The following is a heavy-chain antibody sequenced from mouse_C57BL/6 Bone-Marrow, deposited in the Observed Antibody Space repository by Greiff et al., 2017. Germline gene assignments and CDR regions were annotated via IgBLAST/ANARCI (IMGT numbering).Heavy chain of an antibody. CDR2: IWTGGGT. J-gene: IGHJ2*01. V-gene: IGHV2-9-1*01. CDR3: ARNFGDYYGSSYFDY. CDR1: GFSLTSYA. Sequence: QVQLQQSGPGLVAPSQSLSITCTVSGFSLTSYAISWVRQPPGKGLEWLGVIWTGGGTNYNSALTSRLSISKDNSKSQVFLKMNSLQTDDTARYYCARNFGDYYGSSYFDYWGQGTTLTVSS. D-gene: IGHD1-1*01.